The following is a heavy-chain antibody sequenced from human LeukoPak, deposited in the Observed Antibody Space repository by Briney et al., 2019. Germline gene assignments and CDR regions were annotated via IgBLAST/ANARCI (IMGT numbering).Heavy chain of an antibody. J-gene: IGHJ4*02. CDR1: GFTFSDYY. CDR2: ISSSGSTI. V-gene: IGHV3-11*04. Sequence: PGGSLRLSCAASGFTFSDYYMSWIRQAPGKGLEWVSYISSSGSTIYYADSVKGRFTISRDSAKNSLYLQMNSLRAEDTAVYYCARGRSPSYDFWSGYLGGFDYWGQGTLVTVSS. CDR3: ARGRSPSYDFWSGYLGGFDY. D-gene: IGHD3-3*01.